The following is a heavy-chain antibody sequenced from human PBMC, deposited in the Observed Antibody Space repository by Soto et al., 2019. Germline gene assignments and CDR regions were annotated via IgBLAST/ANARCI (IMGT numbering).Heavy chain of an antibody. CDR1: GYTFTSYG. CDR3: ASQALLWFGGVDAFDI. Sequence: QVELVQSGAEVKKPGASVKVSCKASGYTFTSYGISWMRQAPGQGLEWMGWISAYNGNTNYAQKLQGRVTMTTDTSTCTACMELRSLRSDDTAVYYCASQALLWFGGVDAFDIWGQGTMVTVSS. CDR2: ISAYNGNT. V-gene: IGHV1-18*01. D-gene: IGHD3-10*01. J-gene: IGHJ3*02.